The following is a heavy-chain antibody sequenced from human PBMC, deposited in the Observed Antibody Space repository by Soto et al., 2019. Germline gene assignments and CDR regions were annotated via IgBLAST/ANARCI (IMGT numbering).Heavy chain of an antibody. J-gene: IGHJ5*02. CDR1: GFIFSSYA. CDR2: ISYDGSNK. V-gene: IGHV3-30-3*01. CDR3: AIAGQWLFFSLRVSYNWFDP. D-gene: IGHD6-19*01. Sequence: QVQLVESGGGVVQPGRSLRLSCAASGFIFSSYAMHWVRQAPHKGLEWVAVISYDGSNKYYADSVKGRFTISRDNSKNTLYLQMNSLRAEDTAVYYCAIAGQWLFFSLRVSYNWFDPWGQGTLVTVSS.